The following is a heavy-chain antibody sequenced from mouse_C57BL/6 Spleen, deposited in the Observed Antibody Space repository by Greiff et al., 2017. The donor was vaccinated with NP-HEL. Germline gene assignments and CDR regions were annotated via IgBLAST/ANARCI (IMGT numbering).Heavy chain of an antibody. V-gene: IGHV1-26*01. J-gene: IGHJ2*01. Sequence: VQLQQSGPELVKPGASVKISCKASGYTFTDYYMNWVKQSHGKSLEWIGDINPNNGGTSYNQKFKGKATLTVDKSSSTAYMELRSLTSEDSAVYYCARGLLRLYYFDYWGQGTTLTVSS. D-gene: IGHD1-2*01. CDR1: GYTFTDYY. CDR2: INPNNGGT. CDR3: ARGLLRLYYFDY.